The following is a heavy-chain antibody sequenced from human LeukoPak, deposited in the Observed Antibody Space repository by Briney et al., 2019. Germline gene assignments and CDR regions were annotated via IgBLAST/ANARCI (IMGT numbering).Heavy chain of an antibody. CDR2: IYYSGST. D-gene: IGHD3-3*01. CDR3: ARHSLIFGVWNWFDP. Sequence: PSETLSLTCTVSGGSISSSSYYWGWIRQPPGKGLEWIGSIYYSGSTYYNPSLKSRVTISVDTSKNQFSLKLSSVTAADTAVHYCARHSLIFGVWNWFDPWGQGTLVTVSS. V-gene: IGHV4-39*01. J-gene: IGHJ5*02. CDR1: GGSISSSSYY.